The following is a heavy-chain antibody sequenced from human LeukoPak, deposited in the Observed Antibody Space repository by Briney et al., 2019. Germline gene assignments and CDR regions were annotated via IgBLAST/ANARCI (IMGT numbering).Heavy chain of an antibody. CDR3: ASATLRCSGGSCYEMDV. CDR2: IILLFGTP. V-gene: IGHV1-69*06. J-gene: IGHJ6*04. D-gene: IGHD2-15*01. Sequence: ASVKVSCKASGGTFSSYTISWVRQAPGQGLEWMGGIILLFGTPDYAQKFQDRLTITADKSTSTAYMELSSLRSEDTAVYYCASATLRCSGGSCYEMDVWGKGTTVTVSS. CDR1: GGTFSSYT.